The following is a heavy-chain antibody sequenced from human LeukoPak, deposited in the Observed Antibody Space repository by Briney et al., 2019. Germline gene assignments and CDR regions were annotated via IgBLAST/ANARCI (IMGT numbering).Heavy chain of an antibody. CDR3: AGVNYGDYSANWFDP. Sequence: SQTLSLTCALSGDSVSSNSAAWNWIRQSPSRGLEWLGRTYYRSKWYNDYAVSVKSRITINPDTSKNQFSLQLNSVTPEDTAVYYCAGVNYGDYSANWFDPWGQGTLVTVSS. CDR1: GDSVSSNSAA. J-gene: IGHJ5*02. CDR2: TYYRSKWYN. D-gene: IGHD4-17*01. V-gene: IGHV6-1*01.